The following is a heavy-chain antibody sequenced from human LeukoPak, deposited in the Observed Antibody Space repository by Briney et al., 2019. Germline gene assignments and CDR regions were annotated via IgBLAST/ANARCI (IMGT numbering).Heavy chain of an antibody. Sequence: ASVKVSCTASGYTFTIYDINWVRQAPGQGLEWMGWMNPNSGNTGYAQKFQGRVTMTRHTYISTAYVELSSLRSEDTAVYYCAIQLSTLKYYYYYGMDVWGQGTTVTVSS. J-gene: IGHJ6*02. CDR1: GYTFTIYD. CDR2: MNPNSGNT. CDR3: AIQLSTLKYYYYYGMDV. D-gene: IGHD5-18*01. V-gene: IGHV1-8*01.